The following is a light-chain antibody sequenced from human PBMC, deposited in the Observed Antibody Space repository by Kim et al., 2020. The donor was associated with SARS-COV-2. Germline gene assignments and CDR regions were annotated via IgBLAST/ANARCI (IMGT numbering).Light chain of an antibody. Sequence: WSLNSGPASTSHFPSRYQQIPGKAPRTLLHSTRTRSSGVPDRFSGSLLGHKAALTITGAQADADSDYYCLLHVGSGIWIFGGGTQLPVL. CDR3: LLHVGSGIWI. J-gene: IGLJ2*01. CDR2: STR. CDR1: SGPASTSHF. V-gene: IGLV8-61*01.